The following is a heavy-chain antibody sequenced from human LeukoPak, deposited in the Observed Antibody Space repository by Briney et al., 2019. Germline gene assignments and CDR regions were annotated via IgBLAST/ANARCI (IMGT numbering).Heavy chain of an antibody. V-gene: IGHV4-39*01. D-gene: IGHD4-17*01. Sequence: PSETLSLTCTVSGGSFTSNNYYWGWIRQPPGKGLEWIGSIYYSGSTYYNPSLKSRVTISLDTSKKQFSLKLTSVTAADTAVYYCAFIPMTTVTSYYFDYWGQGTLVTVSS. J-gene: IGHJ4*02. CDR1: GGSFTSNNYY. CDR3: AFIPMTTVTSYYFDY. CDR2: IYYSGST.